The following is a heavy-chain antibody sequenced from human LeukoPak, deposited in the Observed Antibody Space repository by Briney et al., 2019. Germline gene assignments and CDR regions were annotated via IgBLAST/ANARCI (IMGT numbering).Heavy chain of an antibody. J-gene: IGHJ4*02. V-gene: IGHV3-53*01. Sequence: GGSLRLSCAASGFTVSSNYMSWVRQAPGKGLEWVSVIYSGGSTYYADSVKGRFTISRDNSKNTLYLQMNSLRAEDTAVYYCAKDVSDSSSWSNFDYWGQGTLVTVSS. D-gene: IGHD6-13*01. CDR2: IYSGGST. CDR1: GFTVSSNY. CDR3: AKDVSDSSSWSNFDY.